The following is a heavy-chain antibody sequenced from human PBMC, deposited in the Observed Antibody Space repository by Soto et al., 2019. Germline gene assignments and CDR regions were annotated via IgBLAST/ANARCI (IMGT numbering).Heavy chain of an antibody. V-gene: IGHV1-69*06. Sequence: ASVKVSCKASGGTFSTHAISWVRQAPGQGLEWMGGIIPIFGTANYAQKFQGRVTITADKSTSTAYMEVRSPRSEDTAVYYCARGWETVGTTTPFAYWGQGTLVTVSS. D-gene: IGHD1-26*01. CDR2: IIPIFGTA. CDR1: GGTFSTHA. CDR3: ARGWETVGTTTPFAY. J-gene: IGHJ4*02.